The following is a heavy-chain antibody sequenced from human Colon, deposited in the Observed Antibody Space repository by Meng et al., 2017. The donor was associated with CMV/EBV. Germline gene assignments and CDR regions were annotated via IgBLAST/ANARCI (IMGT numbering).Heavy chain of an antibody. CDR1: GVSGTSGAYH. D-gene: IGHD2/OR15-2a*01. V-gene: IGHV4-61*08. CDR2: IYDTGIT. CDR3: AKSRSSTPGIVDD. J-gene: IGHJ4*02. Sequence: QWLLQESAPGLVKPSETLSLTCIAAGVSGTSGAYHWSWIRQSPGKGLEWIGSIYDTGITIYNPSLKSRVTIFLETSKNQFSLNLNSMTTADTAVYYCAKSRSSTPGIVDDWGQGTLVTVSS.